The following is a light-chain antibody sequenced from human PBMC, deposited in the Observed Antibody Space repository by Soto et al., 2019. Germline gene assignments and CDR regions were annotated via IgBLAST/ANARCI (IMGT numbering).Light chain of an antibody. V-gene: IGKV1-27*01. Sequence: DIQMTQSPSSLSASVGDRVTITCRASQGISNYLAWYQQQPGKVPKLLIYVASTLQSGVPSRFSGSGSGTDFTLTISSLQPEYVATYYCQKYNSAPWTFGQGTELEIK. CDR3: QKYNSAPWT. CDR2: VAS. CDR1: QGISNY. J-gene: IGKJ1*01.